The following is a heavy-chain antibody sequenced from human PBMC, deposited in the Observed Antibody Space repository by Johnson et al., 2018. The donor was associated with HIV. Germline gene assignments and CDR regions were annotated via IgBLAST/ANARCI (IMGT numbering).Heavy chain of an antibody. CDR2: IYSVGST. V-gene: IGHV3-NL1*01. Sequence: VQLVESGGGVVQPGGSLRLSCAASGFTFSSYAMHWVRQSPGTGLEWVSVIYSVGSTYYADSLKGRFTIYRDNSKNTLYLQMNSLRAEDTAVYYCARALLSASTIGAFDIWGQGTMVTVSS. D-gene: IGHD5-24*01. J-gene: IGHJ3*02. CDR3: ARALLSASTIGAFDI. CDR1: GFTFSSYA.